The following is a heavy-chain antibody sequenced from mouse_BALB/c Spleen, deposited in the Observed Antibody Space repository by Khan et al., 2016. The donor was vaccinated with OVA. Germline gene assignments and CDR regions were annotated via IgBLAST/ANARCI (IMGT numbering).Heavy chain of an antibody. D-gene: IGHD1-1*02. CDR2: IDPSTSYT. Sequence: VQLQQSGAEVAKPGASVKMSCKASGYTFTAYWIHWVKQRPGQGLEWIGYIDPSTSYTEYNQKFKDKATLTTDKSSSTAYMQLSSLTSEDSAVYYCARRGLIGSFAYWGQGTLVTVSA. CDR3: ARRGLIGSFAY. CDR1: GYTFTAYW. J-gene: IGHJ3*01. V-gene: IGHV1-7*01.